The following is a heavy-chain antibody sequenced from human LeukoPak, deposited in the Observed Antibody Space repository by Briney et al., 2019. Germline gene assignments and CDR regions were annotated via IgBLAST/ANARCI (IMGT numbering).Heavy chain of an antibody. V-gene: IGHV1-18*01. J-gene: IGHJ6*02. CDR2: ISAYNGNT. D-gene: IGHD2-2*01. Sequence: GAPVKLCCTASGYTFTSYGISWVRQSPGQGLEWMGWISAYNGNTNYAQKLQGRVTMTTDTSTSTAYMELRSLRSDDTAVYYCARDPRYCSSTSCYHYYYYYGMDVWGQATTATDSS. CDR1: GYTFTSYG. CDR3: ARDPRYCSSTSCYHYYYYYGMDV.